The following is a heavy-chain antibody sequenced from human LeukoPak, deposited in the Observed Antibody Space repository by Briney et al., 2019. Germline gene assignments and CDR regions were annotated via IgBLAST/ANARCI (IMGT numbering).Heavy chain of an antibody. CDR2: INPNSGGT. Sequence: ASVKVSCKASGYTFTSYDINWVRQAPGQGLEWMGWINPNSGGTNYAQKFQGRVTMTRDTSISTAYMELSRLRSDDTAVYYCARSLASSSGAYFDYWGQGTLVTVSS. J-gene: IGHJ4*02. V-gene: IGHV1-2*02. CDR1: GYTFTSYD. D-gene: IGHD6-6*01. CDR3: ARSLASSSGAYFDY.